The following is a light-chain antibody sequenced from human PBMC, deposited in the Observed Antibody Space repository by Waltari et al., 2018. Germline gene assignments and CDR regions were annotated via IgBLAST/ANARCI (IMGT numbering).Light chain of an antibody. CDR1: TSVLYSSNNKNY. Sequence: DTVLTQSPASLHVLLGGGPTINSTSTTSVLYSSNNKNYLAWYQQKPGQPPKLLIYWASTRESGVPDRFSGSGSGTDFTLTISSLQAEDVAVYYCQQYYSTPWTFGQGTKVEIK. CDR3: QQYYSTPWT. J-gene: IGKJ1*01. CDR2: WAS. V-gene: IGKV4-1*01.